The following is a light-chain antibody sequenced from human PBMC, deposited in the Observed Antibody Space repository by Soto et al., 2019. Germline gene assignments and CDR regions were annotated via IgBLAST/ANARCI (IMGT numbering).Light chain of an antibody. V-gene: IGLV1-40*01. Sequence: QSVLTQPPSVSGAPGQRVTISCTRSTSNIGAGYDVHWYQQLPGTAPKLLVYTNSNRPSGVPVRFSGSKSGTSASLAITGLQAEDEGGYYCQSYDSSLSGFVFGTGTKLTVL. CDR3: QSYDSSLSGFV. J-gene: IGLJ1*01. CDR2: TNS. CDR1: TSNIGAGYD.